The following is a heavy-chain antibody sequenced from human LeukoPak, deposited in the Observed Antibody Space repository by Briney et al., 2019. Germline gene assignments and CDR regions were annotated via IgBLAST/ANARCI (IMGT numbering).Heavy chain of an antibody. J-gene: IGHJ4*02. CDR1: GYTFTSYY. D-gene: IGHD1-26*01. V-gene: IGHV1-46*01. Sequence: ASVKVSCKASGYTFTSYYMHWVRQAPGQGLEWMGIINPSGGSTSYAQKFQGRVTMTRDTSTSTVYMELSSLRSEDTAVYYCARAMGPTTNAYYFDYWGQGTLVTVSS. CDR3: ARAMGPTTNAYYFDY. CDR2: INPSGGST.